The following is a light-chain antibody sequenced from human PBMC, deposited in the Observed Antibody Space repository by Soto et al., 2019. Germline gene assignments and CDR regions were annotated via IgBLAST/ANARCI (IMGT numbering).Light chain of an antibody. CDR1: SGSIDSNY. J-gene: IGLJ3*02. V-gene: IGLV6-57*04. CDR2: NDD. CDR3: QSFDSTSRV. Sequence: NFMLTQPHSVSESPGKTVIISCTRSSGSIDSNYVQWFQKRPGRAPTTVIFNDDQRPSGVPARFSGSVDSSSNSASLTISGLRTEDEAEYYCQSFDSTSRVFGGGTKLTVL.